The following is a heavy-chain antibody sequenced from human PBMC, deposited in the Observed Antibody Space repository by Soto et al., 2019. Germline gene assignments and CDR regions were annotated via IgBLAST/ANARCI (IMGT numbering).Heavy chain of an antibody. J-gene: IGHJ4*02. V-gene: IGHV4-30-4*08. CDR3: ARARIVVRRGQTNSDN. D-gene: IGHD6-6*01. Sequence: KAWETLSLTLTVSGDSISSPDYYWSWIRQPTGKGLEWVVYIYHAGSTYYNPSLQSRLTLSVDTSKTRFSVWLSSVKATDTAMYSRARARIVVRRGQTNSDNWGQGTLFAVSS. CDR1: GDSISSPDYY. CDR2: IYHAGST.